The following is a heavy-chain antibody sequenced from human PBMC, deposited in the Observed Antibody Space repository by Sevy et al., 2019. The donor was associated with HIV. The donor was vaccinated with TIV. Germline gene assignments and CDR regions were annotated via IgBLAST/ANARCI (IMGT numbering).Heavy chain of an antibody. CDR1: GYTLTGLS. CDR2: FDPEDGET. CDR3: STTKDYYDSSGRPFDY. V-gene: IGHV1-24*01. J-gene: IGHJ4*02. Sequence: ASVKVSCKVSGYTLTGLSMHWVRQAPGKGLEWMGSFDPEDGETIYAQNFQGRVTMTEDTSTDTAYMELSSLRSEDTAVYFCSTTKDYYDSSGRPFDYWGQGTLVTVSS. D-gene: IGHD3-22*01.